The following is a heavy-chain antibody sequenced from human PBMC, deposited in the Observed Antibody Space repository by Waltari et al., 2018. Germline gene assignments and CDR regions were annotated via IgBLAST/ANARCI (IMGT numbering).Heavy chain of an antibody. D-gene: IGHD2-2*01. V-gene: IGHV1-69*04. CDR1: GGTFSSYA. Sequence: QVQLVQSGAEVKKPGSSVKVSCKASGGTFSSYAISWVRQAPGQGLEWMGRIIPIFGIANYAQKFQGRVTITADKSTSTAYMELSSLRSEDTAVYYCARVVVVPAAEYYFDYWGQGTLVTVSS. CDR2: IIPIFGIA. J-gene: IGHJ4*02. CDR3: ARVVVVPAAEYYFDY.